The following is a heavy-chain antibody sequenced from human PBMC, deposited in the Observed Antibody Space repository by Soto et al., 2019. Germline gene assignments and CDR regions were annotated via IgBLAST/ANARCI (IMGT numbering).Heavy chain of an antibody. D-gene: IGHD3-10*01. CDR2: VYSSGYT. CDR1: GASLNGYY. J-gene: IGHJ4*02. V-gene: IGHV4-59*01. CDR3: ARGSANEKSFGFEY. Sequence: NPSETLSRTCTVSGASLNGYYWNWIRQSPGKGLEWIGYVYSSGYTNYNPSLKTRVTMSVDTPKNQFSLTLKSVSAADTAIYYCARGSANEKSFGFEYWGQGNLVTVSS.